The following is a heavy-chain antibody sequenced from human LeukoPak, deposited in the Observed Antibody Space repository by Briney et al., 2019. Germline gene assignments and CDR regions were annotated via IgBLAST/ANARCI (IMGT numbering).Heavy chain of an antibody. J-gene: IGHJ4*02. Sequence: PSETLSLTCAVYGGSFSGYYWSWIRQPPGKGLEWIGEINHSGSTNYNPSLKSRVTISVDTSKNQFSLKLSSVTAADTAVYYCAGPNTNSRFAYWGQGVLVTVSS. V-gene: IGHV4-34*01. CDR2: INHSGST. CDR1: GGSFSGYY. D-gene: IGHD1-1*01. CDR3: AGPNTNSRFAY.